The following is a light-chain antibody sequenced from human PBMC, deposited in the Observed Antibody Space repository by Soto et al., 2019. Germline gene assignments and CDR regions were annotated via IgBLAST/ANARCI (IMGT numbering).Light chain of an antibody. CDR1: QPVSSNF. V-gene: IGKV3-20*01. Sequence: VLAQSPGTLSLSPGESASLSCMGSQPVSSNFLAWYQQKPGQAPRLLIYGAASRATGIPDRFSGSGSGTDFTLTISGLQSEDFAVYYCQQYNDRPPITSGQGTRLEIK. CDR2: GAA. J-gene: IGKJ5*01. CDR3: QQYNDRPPIT.